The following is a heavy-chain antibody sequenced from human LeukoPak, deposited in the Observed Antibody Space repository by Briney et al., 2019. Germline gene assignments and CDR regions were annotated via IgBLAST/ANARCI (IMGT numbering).Heavy chain of an antibody. J-gene: IGHJ4*02. CDR1: GYTFTGYY. V-gene: IGHV1-2*02. CDR2: INPNSGGT. D-gene: IGHD3-10*01. Sequence: GASVKVSCKASGYTFTGYYMHWVRQAPGQGLEWMGWINPNSGGTNYAQKFQGRVTMTRDTSISTAYMELSRLRSDDTAVYYCARGAYYYGSGSYYLRYWGQGTLVTVSS. CDR3: ARGAYYYGSGSYYLRY.